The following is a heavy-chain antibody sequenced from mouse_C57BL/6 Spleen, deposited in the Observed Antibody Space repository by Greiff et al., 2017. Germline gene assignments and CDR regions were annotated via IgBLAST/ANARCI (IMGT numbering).Heavy chain of an antibody. V-gene: IGHV5-16*01. CDR3: ARDLDY. CDR2: INYDGSST. CDR1: GFTFSDYY. Sequence: EVMLVESEGGLVQPGSSMKLSCTASGFTFSDYYMAWVRQVPEKGLEWVANINYDGSSTYYLDSLKSRFIISRDNAKNILYLQMSSLKSEDTATYYCARDLDYWGQGTTLTVSS. J-gene: IGHJ2*01.